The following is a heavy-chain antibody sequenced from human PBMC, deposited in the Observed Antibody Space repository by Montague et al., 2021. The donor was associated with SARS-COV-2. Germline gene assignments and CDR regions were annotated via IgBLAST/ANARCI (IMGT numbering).Heavy chain of an antibody. CDR1: GGSFSGYY. J-gene: IGHJ5*02. D-gene: IGHD3-22*01. CDR2: INHSGST. CDR3: ARGPRITMIVVVITDIWFDP. V-gene: IGHV4-34*01. Sequence: SETLSLNCAVYGGSFSGYYCSWIRQPPGKGLEWIGEINHSGSTNXNPSLKSRVTISVDTSKNQFSLKLSSVTAADTAVYYCARGPRITMIVVVITDIWFDPWGQGTLVTVSS.